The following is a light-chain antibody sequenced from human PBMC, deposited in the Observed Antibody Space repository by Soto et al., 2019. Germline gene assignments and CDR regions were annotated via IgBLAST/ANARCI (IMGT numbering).Light chain of an antibody. CDR2: GAS. V-gene: IGKV3-20*01. CDR1: QSVSNNY. Sequence: ESVLTQSPGTLSLSPGERATLSCRASQSVSNNYLAWYQQTPGQAPRLLIYGASNRATGIPDRFSGSGSGTDFTLTISRLEPEDFAVYYCQQYGSSGTFGQGTKVDIK. J-gene: IGKJ1*01. CDR3: QQYGSSGT.